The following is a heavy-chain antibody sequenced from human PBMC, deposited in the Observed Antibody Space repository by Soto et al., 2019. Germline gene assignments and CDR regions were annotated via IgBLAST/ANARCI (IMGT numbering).Heavy chain of an antibody. V-gene: IGHV3-30*18. Sequence: QVQVVESGGGVVQPGRSLRLSCAASGFTFSTYGMHWVRQAPGKGLEWVAVISYDGSNKYYADSVKGRFTISRDNSKNTLYLQMNSLRAEVTAVFYSAKDHLPYLVTTPGSWGQGTLVTVSS. CDR3: AKDHLPYLVTTPGS. J-gene: IGHJ5*02. CDR1: GFTFSTYG. CDR2: ISYDGSNK. D-gene: IGHD4-17*01.